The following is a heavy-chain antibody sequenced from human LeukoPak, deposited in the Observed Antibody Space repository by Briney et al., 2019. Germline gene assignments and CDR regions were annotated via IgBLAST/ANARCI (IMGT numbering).Heavy chain of an antibody. D-gene: IGHD4-11*01. Sequence: ASVKVSCKASGYSFSDYYIRWVRQVPGQGPEWMGWVNPVSGGSICAQRFQGRVTLTRDTSINTAYLELTSLKSDDTALYFCARVSWTTGGLGYWGQGTLVTVSS. J-gene: IGHJ4*02. CDR1: GYSFSDYY. CDR3: ARVSWTTGGLGY. V-gene: IGHV1-2*02. CDR2: VNPVSGGS.